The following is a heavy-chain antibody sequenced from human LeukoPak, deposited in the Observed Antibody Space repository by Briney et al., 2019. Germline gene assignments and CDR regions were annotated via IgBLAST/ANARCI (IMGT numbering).Heavy chain of an antibody. V-gene: IGHV4-39*07. J-gene: IGHJ3*02. D-gene: IGHD3-10*01. Sequence: SETLSLTCTVSGGSISSSSYYWGWIRQPPGKGLEWIGSIYYSGSTYYNPSLKSRVTISVDTSKNQFSLKLSSVTAADTAVYYCARSDGYGLVGIWGQGTVVTVSS. CDR2: IYYSGST. CDR3: ARSDGYGLVGI. CDR1: GGSISSSSYY.